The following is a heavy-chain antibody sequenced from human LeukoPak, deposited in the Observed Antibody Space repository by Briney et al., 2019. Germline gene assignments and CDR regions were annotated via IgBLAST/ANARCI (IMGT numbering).Heavy chain of an antibody. CDR1: GFTFNSHG. D-gene: IGHD1-14*01. Sequence: PGTSLRLSCSTSGFTFNSHGFHWVRQAPGKGLEWVAAISDDGLNTFYIDSVKGRFTISRDDSKNAVSLQMTSLRSEDTAMYYCARRHLRGNTLRGGHHLDPWGLEPWSPSPQ. J-gene: IGHJ5*02. CDR3: ARRHLRGNTLRGGHHLDP. V-gene: IGHV3-30*03. CDR2: ISDDGLNT.